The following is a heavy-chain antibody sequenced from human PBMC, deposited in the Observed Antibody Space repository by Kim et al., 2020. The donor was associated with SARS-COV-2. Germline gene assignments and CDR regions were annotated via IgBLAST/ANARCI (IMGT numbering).Heavy chain of an antibody. Sequence: GGSLRLSCAASGFSVINTYMSWVRQAPGRGLEWVSVIYTDGITYYSDSVKGRFSVSRDNTTNTLYLQMNSLIGADAAIYYCCQSKGTYLDFWGQGTLVTV. CDR2: IYTDGIT. J-gene: IGHJ4*02. V-gene: IGHV3-53*01. CDR3: CQSKGTYLDF. D-gene: IGHD3-10*01. CDR1: GFSVINTY.